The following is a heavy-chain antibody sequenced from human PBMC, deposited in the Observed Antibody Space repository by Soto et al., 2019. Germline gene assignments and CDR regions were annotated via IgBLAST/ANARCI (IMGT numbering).Heavy chain of an antibody. Sequence: GGSLRLSCAASGFTFDDYTMHWVRQAPGKGLEWVSLISWDGGSTYYADSVKGRFTISRNNSKNSLYLQMNSLGTEDTALYYCATGDGSGSYYRDYYYGMDVWGQGTTVTVSS. CDR1: GFTFDDYT. CDR3: ATGDGSGSYYRDYYYGMDV. V-gene: IGHV3-43*01. D-gene: IGHD3-10*01. J-gene: IGHJ6*02. CDR2: ISWDGGST.